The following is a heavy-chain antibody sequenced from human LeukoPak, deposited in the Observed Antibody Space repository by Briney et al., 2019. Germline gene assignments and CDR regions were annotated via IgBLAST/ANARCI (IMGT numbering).Heavy chain of an antibody. J-gene: IGHJ4*02. CDR3: AKEGQRSSGSYYVY. V-gene: IGHV3-23*01. CDR1: GFSFSSCA. CDR2: ISGGADST. Sequence: TGGSLRLSCAASGFSFSSCAMGWVRQAPGKGPDWVSSISGGADSTYYADSAKGRFTISRDNSKNTLYLQMNSLRAEDTAVYYCAKEGQRSSGSYYVYWGQGTLVTVSS. D-gene: IGHD3-10*01.